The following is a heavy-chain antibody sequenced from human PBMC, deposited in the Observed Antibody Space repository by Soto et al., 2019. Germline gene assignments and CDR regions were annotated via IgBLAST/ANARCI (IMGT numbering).Heavy chain of an antibody. J-gene: IGHJ4*02. CDR2: ISSSGSTI. D-gene: IGHD3-22*01. V-gene: IGHV3-48*03. CDR1: GFTFSSYE. CDR3: AKDLPLFGFLTYCYDGSGYYRLFDY. Sequence: GGSLRLSCAASGFTFSSYEMNWVRQAPGKGLEWVSYISSSGSTIYYADSVKGRFTIPRDNAKNSLYLQMNSLRAEDTAVYYCAKDLPLFGFLTYCYDGSGYYRLFDYWGPGTLVTVSS.